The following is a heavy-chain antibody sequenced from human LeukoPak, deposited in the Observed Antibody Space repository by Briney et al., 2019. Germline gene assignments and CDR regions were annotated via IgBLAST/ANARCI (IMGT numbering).Heavy chain of an antibody. CDR3: VRDYFCSGGTCDDCFDP. V-gene: IGHV1-18*01. CDR2: ISTYDHDT. J-gene: IGHJ5*02. CDR1: GYTFTNYG. Sequence: ASVKVSCKASGYTFTNYGISWVRQAPGQGLEWMAWISTYDHDTNYAQKFRGRVAMTTDTSTSTAYMELRSLGSDDTAVYYCVRDYFCSGGTCDDCFDPWGQGTLVTVSS. D-gene: IGHD2-15*01.